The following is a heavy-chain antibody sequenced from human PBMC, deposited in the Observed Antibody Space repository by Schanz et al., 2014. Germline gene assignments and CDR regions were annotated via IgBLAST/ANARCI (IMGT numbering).Heavy chain of an antibody. J-gene: IGHJ4*02. Sequence: EVQLAESGGGLVQPGGSLRLSCAASGFTFSDYSMNWVRQAPGKGPEWVSYISGSSRTIYYADSVKGRFTISRDNAKNSLFLQMNSLRAEDTAVYYCARIGGSVFDYWAQGTLVTVSS. D-gene: IGHD3-10*01. V-gene: IGHV3-48*01. CDR1: GFTFSDYS. CDR2: ISGSSRTI. CDR3: ARIGGSVFDY.